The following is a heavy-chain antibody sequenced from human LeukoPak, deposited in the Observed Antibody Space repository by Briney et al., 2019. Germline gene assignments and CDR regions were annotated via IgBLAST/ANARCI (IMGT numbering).Heavy chain of an antibody. CDR2: IYPGDSDT. J-gene: IGHJ6*02. V-gene: IGHV5-51*01. D-gene: IGHD3-10*01. CDR1: GYSFTSYW. Sequence: GESLKISCKGSGYSFTSYWIGWVGHMPGKGLEWMGIIYPGDSDTRYSASVQGQVTISADKSISTAYLQWSSLKASDTALYYCARLHLVFSGAMDVWGQGTTVTVSS. CDR3: ARLHLVFSGAMDV.